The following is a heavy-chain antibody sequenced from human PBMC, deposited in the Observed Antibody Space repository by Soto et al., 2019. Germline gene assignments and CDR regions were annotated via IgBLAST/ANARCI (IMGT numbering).Heavy chain of an antibody. CDR1: GYSIISGYY. D-gene: IGHD3-22*01. CDR2: IYHSGKT. V-gene: IGHV4-38-2*02. Sequence: KSSETLSLTCVVSGYSIISGYYWAWVRQPPGKELEWIGSIYHSGKTYYKPSLRSRVTVSVDTSKNQFSMKLISVTAADTAVYYCARDKRVTMIGGWFDPWGQGTLVTVSS. J-gene: IGHJ5*02. CDR3: ARDKRVTMIGGWFDP.